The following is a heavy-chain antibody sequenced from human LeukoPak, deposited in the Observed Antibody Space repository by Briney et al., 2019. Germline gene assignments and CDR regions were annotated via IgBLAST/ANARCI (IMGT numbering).Heavy chain of an antibody. V-gene: IGHV3-48*03. CDR3: AKDPGYCSGGSCYDQFDY. D-gene: IGHD2-15*01. CDR1: GFTFRSYD. Sequence: QPGGSLRLSCAVSGFTFRSYDMNWVRQAPGKGLEWVSYISSSGSTIYYADSVKGRFTISRDNAKNSLYLQMNSLRAEDKAVYYCAKDPGYCSGGSCYDQFDYRGQGTLVTVSS. CDR2: ISSSGSTI. J-gene: IGHJ4*02.